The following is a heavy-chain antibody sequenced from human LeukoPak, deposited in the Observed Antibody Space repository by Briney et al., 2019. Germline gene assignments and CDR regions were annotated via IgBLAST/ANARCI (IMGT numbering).Heavy chain of an antibody. V-gene: IGHV4-39*07. Sequence: PSETLSLTCTVSGGSISSTSYYWGWIRQPPGKGLEWIGSIYYSGTTYYNPSLKSRVTMSVDTSKNQFSLKLNSVTATDTAVYYCARDGGSSGSPFYWGQGTLVTVSS. CDR3: ARDGGSSGSPFY. CDR2: IYYSGTT. J-gene: IGHJ4*02. CDR1: GGSISSTSYY. D-gene: IGHD1-26*01.